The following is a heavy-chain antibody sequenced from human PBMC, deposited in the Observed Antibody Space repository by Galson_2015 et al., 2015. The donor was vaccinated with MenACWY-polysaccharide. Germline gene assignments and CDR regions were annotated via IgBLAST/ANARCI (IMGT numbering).Heavy chain of an antibody. CDR2: ISGSGGST. CDR3: AKEFGVPAALTYYFDY. Sequence: SLRLSCAASGFTFSSYAMSWVRQAPGKGLEWVSAISGSGGSTYYADSVKGRFTISRDNFKNTLYLQMNSLRAEDTAVYYCAKEFGVPAALTYYFDYWGQGTLVTVST. D-gene: IGHD6-13*01. CDR1: GFTFSSYA. J-gene: IGHJ4*02. V-gene: IGHV3-23*01.